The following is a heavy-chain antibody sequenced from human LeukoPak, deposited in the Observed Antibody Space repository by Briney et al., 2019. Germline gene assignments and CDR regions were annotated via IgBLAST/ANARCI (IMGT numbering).Heavy chain of an antibody. Sequence: SETLSLTCTVSGYSISGGYYWGWIRQPPGKGLEWIGRIYTSGSTNYNPSLKSRITMSVDTSKNQFSLKLSSVTAADTAVYYCASQPSVESSGRPFDYWGQGTLVTVSS. D-gene: IGHD3-22*01. CDR1: GYSISGGYY. V-gene: IGHV4-38-2*02. CDR3: ASQPSVESSGRPFDY. J-gene: IGHJ4*02. CDR2: IYTSGST.